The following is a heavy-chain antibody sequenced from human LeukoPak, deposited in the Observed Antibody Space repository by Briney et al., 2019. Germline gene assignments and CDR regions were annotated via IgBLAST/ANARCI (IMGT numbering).Heavy chain of an antibody. V-gene: IGHV4-59*08. CDR2: IYYSGST. CDR1: GGSISSYY. Sequence: PSETLSLTCTVSGGSISSYYWSWIRQPPGKGLEWIGYIYYSGSTNYNPSLKSRVPISVDTSKNQFSLKLSSVTAADTAVYYCARLSPRYYDSSGYYFWVPFDYWGQGTLVTVSS. D-gene: IGHD3-22*01. J-gene: IGHJ4*02. CDR3: ARLSPRYYDSSGYYFWVPFDY.